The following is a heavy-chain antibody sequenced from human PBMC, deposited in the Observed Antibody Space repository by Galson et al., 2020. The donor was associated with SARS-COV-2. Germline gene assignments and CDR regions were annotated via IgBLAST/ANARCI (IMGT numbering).Heavy chain of an antibody. J-gene: IGHJ6*01. D-gene: IGHD3-10*02. V-gene: IGHV4-34*01. CDR3: ARRNGLVLFGQLLVSNCDYGMAV. Sequence: SETLSLTCAVYGGTFSGYYWNWIRQPPGKGLEWIGEIKHSGSYNYNPSLKSRVTTSVDTSKNQFSLKLSTVTAADTGVYYCARRNGLVLFGQLLVSNCDYGMAVWGQGTTVTVSS. CDR1: GGTFSGYY. CDR2: IKHSGSY.